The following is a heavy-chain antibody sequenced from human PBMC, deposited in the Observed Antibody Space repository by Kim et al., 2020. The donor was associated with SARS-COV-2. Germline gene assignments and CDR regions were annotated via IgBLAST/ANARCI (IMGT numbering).Heavy chain of an antibody. V-gene: IGHV1-8*01. D-gene: IGHD1-7*01. Sequence: ASVKVSCKASGSTFTTYDINWVRQATGQGLEWMGWMNPKSGNTGYAQKFQGRVTMTRNTSISTAYMELSSLRSEDTAVFFCARAGPKYAFDVWGQGKMVTVSS. CDR3: ARAGPKYAFDV. CDR1: GSTFTTYD. CDR2: MNPKSGNT. J-gene: IGHJ3*01.